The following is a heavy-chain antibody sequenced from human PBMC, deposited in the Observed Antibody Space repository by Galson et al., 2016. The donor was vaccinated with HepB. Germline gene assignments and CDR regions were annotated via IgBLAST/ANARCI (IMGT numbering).Heavy chain of an antibody. D-gene: IGHD3-16*01. Sequence: SETLSLTCSVSGGSISDDYWSWIRQPPGKGLEWIGYIHYTGSTKYIPSLKSRVTISVDTSRNHFSLTLKSVTAADTAVYYCSRGRVGGGPNYYGLDVWGQGTTVLVS. J-gene: IGHJ6*02. V-gene: IGHV4-59*01. CDR1: GGSISDDY. CDR3: SRGRVGGGPNYYGLDV. CDR2: IHYTGST.